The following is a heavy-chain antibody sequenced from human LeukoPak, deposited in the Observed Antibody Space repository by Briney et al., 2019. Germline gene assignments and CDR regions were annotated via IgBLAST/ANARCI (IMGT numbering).Heavy chain of an antibody. CDR1: GFTFSSYE. J-gene: IGHJ4*02. CDR3: TRSSYTNSWFFY. V-gene: IGHV3-15*01. D-gene: IGHD2-8*01. Sequence: PGGSLRLSCAASGFTFSSYEMNWVRQAPGKGLEWVGRIKSRADGETTDYAAPVKGRFTLSRDDSKKTLYLQMNSLKAEDTAVYYCTRSSYTNSWFFYWGQGSLVTVSS. CDR2: IKSRADGETT.